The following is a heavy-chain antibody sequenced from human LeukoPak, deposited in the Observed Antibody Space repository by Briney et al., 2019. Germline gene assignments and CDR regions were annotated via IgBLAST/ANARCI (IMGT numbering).Heavy chain of an antibody. J-gene: IGHJ4*02. CDR1: GYTFTDFG. V-gene: IGHV1-18*01. CDR2: ISAHNGDT. CDR3: ARGRPSDY. Sequence: ASVKVSCKTSGYTFTDFGMSWVRQAPGQGLEWMGWISAHNGDTNYAHNLQGRVTMTTDTSTSTAYMELRSLRSDDTAVYYCARGRPSDYWGQGTPVTVSS.